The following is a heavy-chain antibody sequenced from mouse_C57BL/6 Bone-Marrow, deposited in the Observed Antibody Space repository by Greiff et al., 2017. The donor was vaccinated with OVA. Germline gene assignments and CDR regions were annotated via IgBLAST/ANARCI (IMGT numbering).Heavy chain of an antibody. CDR2: ISSGSSTI. CDR1: GFTFSDYG. CDR3: GPGYFDY. Sequence: DVHLVESGGGLVKPGGSLKLSCAASGFTFSDYGMHWVRQAPEKGLEWVAYISSGSSTIYYADTVKGRFTISRDNAKNTLFLQMTSLRSEDTAMYYCGPGYFDYWGQGTTLTVSS. J-gene: IGHJ2*01. V-gene: IGHV5-17*01.